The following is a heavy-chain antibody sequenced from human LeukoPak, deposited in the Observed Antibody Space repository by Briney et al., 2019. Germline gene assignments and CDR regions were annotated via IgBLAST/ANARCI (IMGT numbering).Heavy chain of an antibody. J-gene: IGHJ4*02. CDR1: GFPFFSYA. CDR2: ISGSGGSA. V-gene: IGHV3-23*01. CDR3: AKTVVVTARGYFDY. Sequence: PGGALRLSCAASGFPFFSYALSWGRPAPGEGLGWGSAISGSGGSAYYADSVKGRFTISRDNSKNTLYLQMNSLRAEDTAVYYCAKTVVVTARGYFDYWGQGTLVTVSS. D-gene: IGHD2-21*02.